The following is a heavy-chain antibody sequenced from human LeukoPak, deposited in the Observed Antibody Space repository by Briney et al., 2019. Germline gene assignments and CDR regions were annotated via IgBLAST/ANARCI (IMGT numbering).Heavy chain of an antibody. CDR2: INPNSGGK. D-gene: IGHD4-17*01. CDR1: GYTFTGYY. V-gene: IGHV1-2*02. CDR3: ARGTVIAVDY. J-gene: IGHJ4*02. Sequence: ASVKVSCTASGYTFTGYYMHWVRQAPGQGLEWMGWINPNSGGKNYAQKFQGRVTMTRDTSISTAYMELSRLRSDDTAVYYCARGTVIAVDYWGQGTLVTVSS.